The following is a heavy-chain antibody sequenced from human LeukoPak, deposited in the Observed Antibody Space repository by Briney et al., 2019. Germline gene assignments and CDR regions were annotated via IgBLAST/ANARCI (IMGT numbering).Heavy chain of an antibody. J-gene: IGHJ4*02. V-gene: IGHV1-2*02. CDR2: INPDNGGT. D-gene: IGHD5-12*01. CDR1: GYTFTGYY. CDR3: ARDPSNSGYDYLYYFDY. Sequence: GASVKVSCKASGYTFTGYYMRWVRQAPGQGLEWMGWINPDNGGTNYAQKFQGRVTMTRDMSISTAYMELSRLRSDDTAVYYCARDPSNSGYDYLYYFDYWGQGTLVTVSS.